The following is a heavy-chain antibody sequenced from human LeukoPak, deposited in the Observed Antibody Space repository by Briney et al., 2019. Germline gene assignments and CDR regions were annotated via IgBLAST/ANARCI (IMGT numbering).Heavy chain of an antibody. V-gene: IGHV3-21*01. Sequence: PGGSLRLPCAASGFTFSSYSMNWVRQAPGKGLEWVSSISSSSSYIYYADSVKGRFTISRDNAKNSLYLQMNSLRAEDTAVYYCARAAYCGGDCSLSPYFDYWGQGTLVTVSS. CDR1: GFTFSSYS. D-gene: IGHD2-21*02. J-gene: IGHJ4*02. CDR3: ARAAYCGGDCSLSPYFDY. CDR2: ISSSSSYI.